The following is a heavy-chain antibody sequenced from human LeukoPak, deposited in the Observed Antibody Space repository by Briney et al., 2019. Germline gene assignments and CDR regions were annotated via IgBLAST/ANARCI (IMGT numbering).Heavy chain of an antibody. CDR1: GGSISSYY. Sequence: SETLSLTCTVCGGSISSYYWSWIRQPPGKGLEWIGYIYYSGSTNYNPSLKSRVTISVDTSKNQFSLKLSSVTAADTAVYYCARHARYCSSTSCYAYWYFDLWGRGTLVTVSS. D-gene: IGHD2-2*01. J-gene: IGHJ2*01. CDR3: ARHARYCSSTSCYAYWYFDL. V-gene: IGHV4-59*08. CDR2: IYYSGST.